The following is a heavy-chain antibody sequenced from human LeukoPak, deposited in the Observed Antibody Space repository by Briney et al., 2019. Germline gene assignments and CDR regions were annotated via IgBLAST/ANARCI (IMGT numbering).Heavy chain of an antibody. J-gene: IGHJ4*02. Sequence: GASVKVSCKASGYTFTGYYMHRGRQAPGQGLEWMGWISAYNGNTNYAQKLQGRVTMTTDTSPSTAYMELRSLRSDDTAVYYCARVGSSGWRGYFDYWGQGTLVTVSS. V-gene: IGHV1-18*04. CDR1: GYTFTGYY. CDR3: ARVGSSGWRGYFDY. D-gene: IGHD6-19*01. CDR2: ISAYNGNT.